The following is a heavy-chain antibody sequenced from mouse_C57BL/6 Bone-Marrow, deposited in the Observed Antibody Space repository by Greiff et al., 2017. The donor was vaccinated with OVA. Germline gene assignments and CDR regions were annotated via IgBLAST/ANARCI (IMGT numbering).Heavy chain of an antibody. Sequence: VKLVESGAELARPGASVTLSCKASGYTFTSYGISWVKQRTGQGLEWIGEIYPRSGNTYYNEKFKGKATLTADKSSSTAYMELRSLTSEDSAVYFCARSFYGYDFAYWGQGTLVTVSA. CDR3: ARSFYGYDFAY. D-gene: IGHD2-9*01. V-gene: IGHV1-81*01. CDR2: IYPRSGNT. CDR1: GYTFTSYG. J-gene: IGHJ3*01.